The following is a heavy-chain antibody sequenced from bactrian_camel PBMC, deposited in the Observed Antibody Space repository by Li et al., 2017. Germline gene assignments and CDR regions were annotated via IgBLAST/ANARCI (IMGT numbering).Heavy chain of an antibody. CDR2: SVSGGVT. Sequence: VQLVESGGGSVQAGGSVTLSCQASDLRFSDSDMGWYRQAPGKEREGVATSVSGGVTNYTDSVKGRFTISRDDAKDTLYLQMNNLKPEDTGIYYCAANARSSCRPEGDFVYWGQGTQVTVS. CDR1: DLRFSDSD. J-gene: IGHJ6*01. V-gene: IGHV3S53*01. CDR3: AANARSSCRPEGDFVY.